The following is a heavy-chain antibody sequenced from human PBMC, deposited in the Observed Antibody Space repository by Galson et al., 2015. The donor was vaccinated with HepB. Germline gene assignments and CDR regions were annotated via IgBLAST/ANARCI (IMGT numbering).Heavy chain of an antibody. V-gene: IGHV3-11*04. CDR2: DGHSGDS. CDR1: GFSFNDYY. CDR3: ARDRHPWHIDY. D-gene: IGHD5-12*01. J-gene: IGHJ4*02. Sequence: SLRLSCAASGFSFNDYYMSWIRQAPGKGLEWLAYDGHSGDSYADSVKGRFTTSRDSSKNTLYLQMNSLRVDDTAVYYCARDRHPWHIDYWGQGTLVTVSS.